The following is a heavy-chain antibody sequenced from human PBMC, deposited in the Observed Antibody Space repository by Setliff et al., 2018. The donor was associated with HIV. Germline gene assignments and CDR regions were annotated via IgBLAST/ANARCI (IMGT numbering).Heavy chain of an antibody. V-gene: IGHV4-39*01. CDR3: ARRPVLHNSGSVFDK. Sequence: SETLSLICTVSGDSISSSSYYWGWLRQPPGKGLECIGNIYYSGGTDYNPSLKSRLTISLDTSKNQFSLKLTSVTAADTAIYYCARRPVLHNSGSVFDKWGQGTLVTVSS. J-gene: IGHJ4*02. D-gene: IGHD6-25*01. CDR2: IYYSGGT. CDR1: GDSISSSSYY.